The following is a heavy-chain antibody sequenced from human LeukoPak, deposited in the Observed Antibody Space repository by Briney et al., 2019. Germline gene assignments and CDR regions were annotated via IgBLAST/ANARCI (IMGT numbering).Heavy chain of an antibody. CDR3: AKGHGGTTYYYYYYMDV. Sequence: GGSLRLSCAASGFTFDDYGMSWVRQAPGKGLEWVSGINWNGGSTGYADSVKGRFTISRDNAKNSLYLQMNSLRAEDTALYYCAKGHGGTTYYYYYYMDVWGEGTTVTVSS. D-gene: IGHD4-23*01. CDR2: INWNGGST. CDR1: GFTFDDYG. J-gene: IGHJ6*03. V-gene: IGHV3-20*04.